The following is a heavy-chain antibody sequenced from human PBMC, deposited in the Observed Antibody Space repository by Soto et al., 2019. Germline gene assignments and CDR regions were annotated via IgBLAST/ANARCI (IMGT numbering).Heavy chain of an antibody. J-gene: IGHJ4*02. D-gene: IGHD3-22*01. CDR3: ARDYYKYYDSSGYYRSPAY. CDR1: GFTFSTYS. CDR2: ISSSSTTI. Sequence: GGSLRLSCAASGFTFSTYSMNWVRQAPRKGLEWVSYISSSSTTIYYADSVKGRFTISRDNSRNTLFLQMNSLRAEDTAVYYCARDYYKYYDSSGYYRSPAYWGQGTLVTVSS. V-gene: IGHV3-48*01.